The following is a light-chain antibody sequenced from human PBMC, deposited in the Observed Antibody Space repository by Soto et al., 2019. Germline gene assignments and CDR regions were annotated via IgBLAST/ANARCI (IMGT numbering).Light chain of an antibody. CDR3: QHYGSSRT. Sequence: EIVLTQSPATLSLSPGERATLSCRASQSVGNNLAWYQQKRGQAPGLLIYEASTRATGIPARFSGGGSETDFTLTISRLEPEDLAMYYCQHYGSSRTFGQGTKVDIK. V-gene: IGKV3-20*01. CDR1: QSVGNN. J-gene: IGKJ1*01. CDR2: EAS.